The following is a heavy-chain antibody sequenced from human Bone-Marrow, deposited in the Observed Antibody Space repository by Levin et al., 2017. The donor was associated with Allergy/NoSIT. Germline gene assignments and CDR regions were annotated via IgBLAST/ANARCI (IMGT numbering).Heavy chain of an antibody. Sequence: WASVKVSCKASGGTFNNYGISWVRQAPGQGLEWMGRTILLLGIANYALKFQGRVTITADKSTATAYMEMSSLRSEDTAFYYCATVEAELDYGMDVWGQGTTVIVSS. D-gene: IGHD3-10*01. CDR2: TILLLGIA. J-gene: IGHJ6*02. CDR1: GGTFNNYG. CDR3: ATVEAELDYGMDV. V-gene: IGHV1-69*04.